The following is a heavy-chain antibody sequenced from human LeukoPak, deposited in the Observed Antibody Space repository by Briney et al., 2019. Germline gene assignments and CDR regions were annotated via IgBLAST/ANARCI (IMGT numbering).Heavy chain of an antibody. V-gene: IGHV4-31*03. CDR1: GGSISSGGYY. Sequence: SETLSLTCTVSGGSISSGGYYWSWIRQHPGKGLEWIGYIYYSGSTYYNPSPKSRVTISVDTSKNQFSLKLSSVTAADTAVYYCARKYDILTGPLDYWGQGTLVTVSS. CDR2: IYYSGST. J-gene: IGHJ4*02. CDR3: ARKYDILTGPLDY. D-gene: IGHD3-9*01.